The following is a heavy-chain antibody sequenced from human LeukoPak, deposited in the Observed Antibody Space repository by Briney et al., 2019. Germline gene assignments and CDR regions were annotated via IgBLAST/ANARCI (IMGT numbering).Heavy chain of an antibody. D-gene: IGHD1-14*01. CDR3: ARDRGAPTPDAY. J-gene: IGHJ4*02. CDR1: GGTFSSYA. CDR2: IIPILGIA. Sequence: SVKVSCKASGGTFSSYAISWVRQAPGQGLEWMGRIIPILGIANYAQKFQGRVTITADKSTSTAYMELSSLGSEDTAVYYCARDRGAPTPDAYWGQGTLVTVSS. V-gene: IGHV1-69*04.